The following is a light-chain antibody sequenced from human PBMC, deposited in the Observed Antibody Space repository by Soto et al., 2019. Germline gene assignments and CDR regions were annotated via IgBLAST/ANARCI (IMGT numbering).Light chain of an antibody. Sequence: QSVLTHPPSVSGSPGQSVTISCTGTSSDVGTYNRVSWYQQPPGTVPKLMIYEVSNRPSGVPDRFSGSKSGNTASLTISGLQAEDEADYYCSLYTSSSTWVFGGGTKLTVL. CDR1: SSDVGTYNR. V-gene: IGLV2-18*01. J-gene: IGLJ3*02. CDR2: EVS. CDR3: SLYTSSSTWV.